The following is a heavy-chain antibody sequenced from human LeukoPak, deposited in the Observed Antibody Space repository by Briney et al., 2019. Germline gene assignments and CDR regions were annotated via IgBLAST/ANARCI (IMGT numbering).Heavy chain of an antibody. D-gene: IGHD3-16*01. Sequence: PGGSLRLSCAASGFTFSSYEMNWVRQAPGKGLEWVSYISSSGSTIYYADSVKGRFTISRDNAKNSLYLQMNSLRAEDTAVYYCARVAFGGDPSLDYWGQGTLVTVSS. CDR1: GFTFSSYE. CDR3: ARVAFGGDPSLDY. J-gene: IGHJ4*02. V-gene: IGHV3-48*03. CDR2: ISSSGSTI.